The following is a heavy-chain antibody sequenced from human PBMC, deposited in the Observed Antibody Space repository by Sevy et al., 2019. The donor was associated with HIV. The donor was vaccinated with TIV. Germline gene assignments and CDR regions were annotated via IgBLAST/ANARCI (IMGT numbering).Heavy chain of an antibody. CDR2: IWFDGSNT. CDR3: ARDLEFYDYGDYGPAFMPDY. J-gene: IGHJ4*02. Sequence: GGSLRLSCAASGFTFSTYGMHWVRQAPGKGLEWVAVIWFDGSNTYYADSVKGGFTISRDIAKNTLHLQMNSLRAEDKAVNYCARDLEFYDYGDYGPAFMPDYWGQGTLVTVSS. CDR1: GFTFSTYG. D-gene: IGHD4-17*01. V-gene: IGHV3-33*01.